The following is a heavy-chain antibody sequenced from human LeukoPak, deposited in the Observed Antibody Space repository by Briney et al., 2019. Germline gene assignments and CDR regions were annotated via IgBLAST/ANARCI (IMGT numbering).Heavy chain of an antibody. D-gene: IGHD3-16*02. Sequence: GGSLRLSCAASGFTFSNYAMTWVRQAPGKGLEWVSTIIGSGGSTYYADSVKGRFTISRDNSKNTLYLQMNSLRAEDTAVYYCAKDFDYVWGSYRYDYFDYWGQGTLVTVSS. CDR2: IIGSGGST. V-gene: IGHV3-23*01. CDR3: AKDFDYVWGSYRYDYFDY. CDR1: GFTFSNYA. J-gene: IGHJ4*02.